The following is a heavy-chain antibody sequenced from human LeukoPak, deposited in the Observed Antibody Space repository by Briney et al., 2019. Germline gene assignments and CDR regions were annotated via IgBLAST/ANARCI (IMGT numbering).Heavy chain of an antibody. CDR2: IYYSGST. V-gene: IGHV4-59*01. Sequence: PSETLSLTCTVSGGSISSYYWSWIRQPPGKGLEWIGYIYYSGSTNYNPSLKSRVTISVDTSKNQFSLKLSSVTAADTAVYYCARGKYGGYDLNYWGQGTLVTVSS. J-gene: IGHJ4*02. CDR3: ARGKYGGYDLNY. D-gene: IGHD5-12*01. CDR1: GGSISSYY.